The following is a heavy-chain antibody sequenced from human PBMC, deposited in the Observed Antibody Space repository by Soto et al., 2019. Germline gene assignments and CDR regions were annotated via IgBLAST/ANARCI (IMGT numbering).Heavy chain of an antibody. Sequence: GGSLRHSCAASEFNFSSYGMHWVRQAPGKGLEWVAVICYDGSNKYYADSVKGRFTISRDNSKNTLYLQMNSLRAEDTAVYYCAREAYYDILTGYFFGPDCYYYGMDVWGQGTTVTVSS. CDR3: AREAYYDILTGYFFGPDCYYYGMDV. V-gene: IGHV3-33*01. CDR1: EFNFSSYG. CDR2: ICYDGSNK. D-gene: IGHD3-9*01. J-gene: IGHJ6*02.